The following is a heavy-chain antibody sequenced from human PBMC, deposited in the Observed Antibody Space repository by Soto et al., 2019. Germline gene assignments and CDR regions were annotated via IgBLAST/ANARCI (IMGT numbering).Heavy chain of an antibody. CDR2: INHSGST. CDR3: ARLLHPARIEAAAPTPYYYYYMNF. Sequence: ETLSLTCAVYGGSFSGYYWSWIRQPPGKGLEWIGEINHSGSTNYNPSLKSRVTISVDTSKNQFSLKLSSVTAADTAVYYCARLLHPARIEAAAPTPYYYYYMNFGGKGTRVTVSS. J-gene: IGHJ6*03. V-gene: IGHV4-34*01. D-gene: IGHD6-13*01. CDR1: GGSFSGYY.